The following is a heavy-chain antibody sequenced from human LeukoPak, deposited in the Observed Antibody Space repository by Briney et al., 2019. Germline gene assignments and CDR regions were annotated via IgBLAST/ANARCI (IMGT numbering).Heavy chain of an antibody. CDR3: ARAFDY. Sequence: PGGSLRLSCAASGFTFSSYEMNWVRQAPGKGLEWVSYISSSSNTMYYADSVKGRFTISRDNAKNSLYLQMNSLRDEDTVVYYCARAFDYWGQGTLVAVSS. CDR2: ISSSSNTM. V-gene: IGHV3-48*03. J-gene: IGHJ4*02. CDR1: GFTFSSYE.